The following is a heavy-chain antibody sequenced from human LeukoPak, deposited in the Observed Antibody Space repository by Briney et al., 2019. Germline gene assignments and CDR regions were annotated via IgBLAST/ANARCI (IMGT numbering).Heavy chain of an antibody. D-gene: IGHD2-15*01. Sequence: PGRSLRLSCAASGFTFADYAMHWVRQSPGKGLEWVSGLSWNSGGIGYAESVKGRFTVSRDNAKNTLYLQMNSLRAEDTAVYYCAKNLRDGVAAYHYWGQGTLVTVSS. CDR1: GFTFADYA. CDR3: AKNLRDGVAAYHY. CDR2: LSWNSGGI. V-gene: IGHV3-9*01. J-gene: IGHJ4*02.